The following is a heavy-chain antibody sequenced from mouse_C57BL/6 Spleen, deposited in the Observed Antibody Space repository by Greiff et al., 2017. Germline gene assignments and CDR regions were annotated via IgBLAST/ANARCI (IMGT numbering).Heavy chain of an antibody. V-gene: IGHV5-4*01. CDR3: ARDTYFDV. J-gene: IGHJ1*03. CDR1: GFTFSSDA. CDR2: IRYGGSYT. Sequence: EVKLVESGGGLVKPGGSLTLSCAASGFTFSSDAMCWVPQTPEKRLEWVATIRYGGSYTYYPDNVKGRFTIARDNAKNNLYLQMSHLKSEDTAMYYCARDTYFDVWGTGTTVTVSS.